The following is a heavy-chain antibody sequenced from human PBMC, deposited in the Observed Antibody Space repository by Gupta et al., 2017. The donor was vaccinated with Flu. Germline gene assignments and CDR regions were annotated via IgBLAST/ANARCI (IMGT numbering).Heavy chain of an antibody. CDR3: ARHVWPTYYFDY. D-gene: IGHD2-8*01. CDR1: GGSISSYY. CDR2: IYYSGST. Sequence: QVQLQESGPGLVKPSETLSLTCTVSGGSISSYYWSWIRQPPGKGLEWIGYIYYSGSTNYNPSLKSRVTISVDTSKNQFSLKLSSVTAADTAVYYCARHVWPTYYFDYWGQGTLVTVSS. V-gene: IGHV4-59*08. J-gene: IGHJ4*02.